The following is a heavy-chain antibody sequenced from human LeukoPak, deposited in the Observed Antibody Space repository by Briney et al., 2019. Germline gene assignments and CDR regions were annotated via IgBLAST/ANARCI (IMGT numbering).Heavy chain of an antibody. D-gene: IGHD5-18*01. CDR1: GFTFSDYW. V-gene: IGHV3-33*06. CDR2: VWYDGNNK. CDR3: AKDWGYTTMVSYYFDY. J-gene: IGHJ4*02. Sequence: PGGSLRLSCAASGFTFSDYWMSWVRQAPGKGLEWVAVVWYDGNNKYYADSVKGRFTISRDNSKNTLYLQMNSLRAEDTAVYYCAKDWGYTTMVSYYFDYWGQGTLVTVSS.